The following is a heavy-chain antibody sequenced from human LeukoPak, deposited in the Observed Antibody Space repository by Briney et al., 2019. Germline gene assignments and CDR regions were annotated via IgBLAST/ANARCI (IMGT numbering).Heavy chain of an antibody. CDR2: MNPNSGDT. CDR1: GYTFTSYN. Sequence: ASVKVSCKASGYTFTSYNICWVRQAPGQGLEWMGWMNPNSGDTGYAQKFQGRVTMTRNTSISTAYMELNSPRSEDTAVYYCAREYTIFGRWGWGQGTLVTVSS. D-gene: IGHD3-3*01. J-gene: IGHJ4*02. V-gene: IGHV1-8*01. CDR3: AREYTIFGRWG.